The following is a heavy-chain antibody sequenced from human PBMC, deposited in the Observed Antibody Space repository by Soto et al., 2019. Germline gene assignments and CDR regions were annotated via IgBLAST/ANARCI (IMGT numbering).Heavy chain of an antibody. D-gene: IGHD2-15*01. CDR2: SSGSGGST. CDR3: AKDLGYCSGGSCYSLDY. CDR1: GFTLSSYA. J-gene: IGHJ4*02. Sequence: EVQLLESGGGLVQPGGSLRLSCAASGFTLSSYAMSWVRQAPGKGLEWVSASSGSGGSTYYADSVKGRFTISGDNSKNTMYRQMTRLRSEDTAVYYCAKDLGYCSGGSCYSLDYWGQGTLVTVSS. V-gene: IGHV3-23*01.